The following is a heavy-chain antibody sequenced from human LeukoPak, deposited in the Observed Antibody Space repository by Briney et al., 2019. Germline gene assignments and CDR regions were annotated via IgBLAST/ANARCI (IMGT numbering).Heavy chain of an antibody. J-gene: IGHJ5*01. CDR1: GFTLRISW. CDR2: INTDGRST. CDR3: ARDPNSSSWFDY. Sequence: GGSLRLSCAASGFTLRISWMHWVRQVPGKGLVWVSRINTDGRSTSYADSVKGRFTVSRDNAKNTLYLQINSLRAEDTAVYYCARDPNSSSWFDYWGQGSLVTVSS. V-gene: IGHV3-74*01. D-gene: IGHD6-13*01.